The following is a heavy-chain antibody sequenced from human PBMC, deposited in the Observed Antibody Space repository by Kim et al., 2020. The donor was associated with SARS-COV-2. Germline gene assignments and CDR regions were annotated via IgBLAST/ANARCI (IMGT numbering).Heavy chain of an antibody. CDR3: ARGQYYYGSGILYVPYGMDV. D-gene: IGHD3-10*01. CDR1: GYTFTSYD. CDR2: MNPNSGNT. V-gene: IGHV1-8*01. J-gene: IGHJ6*02. Sequence: ASVKVSCKASGYTFTSYDINWVRQATGQGLEWMGWMNPNSGNTGYAQKFQGRVTMTRNTSISTAYMELSSLRSEDTAVYYCARGQYYYGSGILYVPYGMDVWGQGTTVTVSS.